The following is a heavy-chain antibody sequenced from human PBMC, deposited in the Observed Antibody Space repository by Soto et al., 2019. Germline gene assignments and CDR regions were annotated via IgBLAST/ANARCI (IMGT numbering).Heavy chain of an antibody. CDR2: ISGSGGST. CDR3: AKEQKDSSSWSELNY. J-gene: IGHJ4*02. Sequence: EVQLLESGGGLVQPGGSLRLSCEASGFTFSSYAMSWVRQAPGKGLEWVSAISGSGGSTYYADSVKGRFTISRDNSKNTLYLKMNSLRAEDTAVYYCAKEQKDSSSWSELNYWGQGTLVTVSS. D-gene: IGHD6-13*01. CDR1: GFTFSSYA. V-gene: IGHV3-23*01.